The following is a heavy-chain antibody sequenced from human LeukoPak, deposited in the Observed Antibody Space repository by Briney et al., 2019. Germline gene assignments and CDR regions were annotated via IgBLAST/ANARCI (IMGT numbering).Heavy chain of an antibody. Sequence: SETLSLTCTVSVGSISSSSYYWGWIRQPPGKGLEWIGSIYYSGSTYYNLSLKSRITISVDTPKNQFSLKLSSVTAADTAVYYCARCSSGSHFDYWGQGTLVTVSS. D-gene: IGHD2-15*01. V-gene: IGHV4-39*01. CDR1: VGSISSSSYY. CDR3: ARCSSGSHFDY. J-gene: IGHJ4*02. CDR2: IYYSGST.